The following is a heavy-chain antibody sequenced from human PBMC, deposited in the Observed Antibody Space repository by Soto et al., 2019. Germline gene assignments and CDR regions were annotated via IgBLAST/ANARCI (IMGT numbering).Heavy chain of an antibody. CDR1: GGSVSSGSYH. V-gene: IGHV4-61*01. D-gene: IGHD3-16*01. CDR3: ARDNMRARDGMDV. Sequence: SETLSLTCTVSGGSVSSGSYHWTWTRQPPGKGLGWIGYIYYSGSTNYNPSLKSRVTISVDTSKNQFSLKLSSVTAADTAVYYCARDNMRARDGMDVWGQGTTVTVSS. J-gene: IGHJ6*02. CDR2: IYYSGST.